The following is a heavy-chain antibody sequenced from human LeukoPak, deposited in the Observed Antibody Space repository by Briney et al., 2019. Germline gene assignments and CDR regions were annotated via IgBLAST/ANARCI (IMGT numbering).Heavy chain of an antibody. J-gene: IGHJ4*02. V-gene: IGHV3-30-3*01. CDR2: ISYDGSNK. Sequence: GRSLRLSCAASGFTFSSYAMHWVRQAPGKGLEWVAVISYDGSNKYYADSVKGRFTISRDNSKNTLYLQMNSLRAEDTAVYYCAREWNYYGSGSPQGYWGQGTLVTVSS. CDR3: AREWNYYGSGSPQGY. CDR1: GFTFSSYA. D-gene: IGHD3-10*01.